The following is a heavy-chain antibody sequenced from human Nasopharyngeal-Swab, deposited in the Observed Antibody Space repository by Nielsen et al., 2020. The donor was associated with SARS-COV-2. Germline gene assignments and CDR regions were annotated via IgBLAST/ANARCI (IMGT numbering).Heavy chain of an antibody. CDR1: GGSISSGGYY. V-gene: IGHV4-31*03. CDR2: IYYSGST. CDR3: ATNNPGPDIVVVPAAIFDY. D-gene: IGHD2-2*01. J-gene: IGHJ4*02. Sequence: SETLSLTCTVSGGSISSGGYYWSWIRQHPGKGLEWIGCIYYSGSTYYNPSLKSRVTISVDTSKNQFSLKLSSVTAADTAVYYCATNNPGPDIVVVPAAIFDYWGQGTLVTVSS.